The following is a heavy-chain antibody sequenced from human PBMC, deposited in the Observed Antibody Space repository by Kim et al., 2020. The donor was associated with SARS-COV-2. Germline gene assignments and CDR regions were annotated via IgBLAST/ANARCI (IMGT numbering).Heavy chain of an antibody. Sequence: SETLSLTCTVSGASITSGIYFWSWIRQPAGKGLEWIGRISVSGTTTYNPSLKSRVTISIDTSKNQFSLKLISATAGDTAIYYCVREDNDLGTLWRQGTGVTVST. J-gene: IGHJ4*02. CDR2: ISVSGTT. D-gene: IGHD1-1*01. CDR1: GASITSGIYF. CDR3: VREDNDLGTL. V-gene: IGHV4-61*02.